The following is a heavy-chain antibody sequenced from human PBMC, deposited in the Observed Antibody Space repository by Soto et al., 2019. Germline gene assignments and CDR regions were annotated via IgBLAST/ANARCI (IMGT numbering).Heavy chain of an antibody. Sequence: SDTPSLTCALYGGSFSGYYWSWIRQPPGKGLEWIGEINHSGSTNYNPSLKSRVTISVDTSKNQFSLKLSSVTAADTAVYYCARGFRTVSSGYFLYFDYCGHVTLFPASS. J-gene: IGHJ4*01. V-gene: IGHV4-34*01. CDR3: ARGFRTVSSGYFLYFDY. CDR1: GGSFSGYY. CDR2: INHSGST. D-gene: IGHD3-22*01.